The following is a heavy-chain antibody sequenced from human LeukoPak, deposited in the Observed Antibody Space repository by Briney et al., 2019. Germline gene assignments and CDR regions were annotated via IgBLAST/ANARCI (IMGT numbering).Heavy chain of an antibody. V-gene: IGHV4-34*01. D-gene: IGHD6-6*01. J-gene: IGHJ6*02. CDR1: GGSFSGYY. CDR2: INHSGST. Sequence: PSETLSLTCAVYGGSFSGYYWSWTRQPPGKGLEWIGEINHSGSTNHNPSLKSRVTISVDTSKNQFSLKLSSVTAADTAVYYCARGARSIAARVSGMDVWGQGTTVTVSS. CDR3: ARGARSIAARVSGMDV.